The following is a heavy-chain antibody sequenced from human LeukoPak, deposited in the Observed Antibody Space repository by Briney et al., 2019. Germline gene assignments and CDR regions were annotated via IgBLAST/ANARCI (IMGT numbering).Heavy chain of an antibody. CDR2: ISGSGGST. D-gene: IGHD2-15*01. Sequence: PGGSLRLSCAASGFTFSSYGMSWVRQAPGKGLEWVSSISGSGGSTYYADSVKGRFTISRDNSENTLYLQMNSLRAEDTAIYHCAKDCQIVVVGELDYWGQGTLVTVSS. CDR3: AKDCQIVVVGELDY. J-gene: IGHJ4*02. V-gene: IGHV3-23*01. CDR1: GFTFSSYG.